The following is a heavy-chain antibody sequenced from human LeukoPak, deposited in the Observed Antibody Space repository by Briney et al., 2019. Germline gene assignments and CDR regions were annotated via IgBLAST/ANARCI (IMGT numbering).Heavy chain of an antibody. V-gene: IGHV4-39*01. Sequence: SETLSLTCTVSGGSISSSSYYWGWIRQPPGKGLEWIGSIYYSGSTYYNPSLKSRVTISVDTSKNQFSLKLSSVTAADTAVYYCARPTPKINALDIWGQGTMVTVSS. CDR2: IYYSGST. CDR3: ARPTPKINALDI. J-gene: IGHJ3*02. CDR1: GGSISSSSYY. D-gene: IGHD4-4*01.